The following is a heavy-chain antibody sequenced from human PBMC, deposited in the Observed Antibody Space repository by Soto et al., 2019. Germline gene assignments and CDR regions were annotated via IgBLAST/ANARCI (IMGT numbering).Heavy chain of an antibody. CDR1: GGSVSSGGYY. CDR3: ASFYPYSSKTFDY. V-gene: IGHV4-31*03. J-gene: IGHJ4*02. CDR2: IYYSGST. D-gene: IGHD6-13*01. Sequence: SETLSLTCTVCGGSVSSGGYYWSWIRQHPGKGLEWIGYIYYSGSTYYNPSLKSRVTISVDTSKNQFSLKLSPVTAADTAVYYCASFYPYSSKTFDYWGQGTLVTVSS.